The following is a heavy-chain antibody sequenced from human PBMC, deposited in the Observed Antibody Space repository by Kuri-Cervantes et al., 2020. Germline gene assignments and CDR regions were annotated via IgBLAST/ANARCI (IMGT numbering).Heavy chain of an antibody. J-gene: IGHJ4*02. CDR1: GFTFSSSW. V-gene: IGHV3-52*01. D-gene: IGHD2-2*01. Sequence: GGSLRLSCAASGFTFSSSWMHWVCQAPEKGLEWVADIKCDGSEKYYVDSVKGRLTISRDNAKNSLYLQMNSLRAEDTAVYYCARVTQPAAVDYWGQGTLVTVSS. CDR2: IKCDGSEK. CDR3: ARVTQPAAVDY.